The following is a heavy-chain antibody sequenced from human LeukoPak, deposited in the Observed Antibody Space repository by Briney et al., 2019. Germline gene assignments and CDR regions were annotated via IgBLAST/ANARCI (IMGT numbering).Heavy chain of an antibody. D-gene: IGHD3-3*01. CDR2: MNPNSGNT. CDR3: ARATYYDFWSGYYKDAFDI. V-gene: IGHV1-8*03. CDR1: GYTFTSYD. J-gene: IGHJ3*02. Sequence: ASVKVSCKASGYTFTSYDINWVRQATGQGLEWMGWMNPNSGNTGYAQKFQGRVTITRNTSISTAYMELSSLRSEDTAVYYRARATYYDFWSGYYKDAFDIWGQGTMVTVSS.